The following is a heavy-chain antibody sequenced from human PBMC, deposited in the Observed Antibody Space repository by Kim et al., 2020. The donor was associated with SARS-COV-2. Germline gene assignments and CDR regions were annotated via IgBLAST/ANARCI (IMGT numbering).Heavy chain of an antibody. CDR2: IIPILGIA. CDR1: GGTFSSYT. J-gene: IGHJ5*02. V-gene: IGHV1-69*02. Sequence: SVKVSCKASGGTFSSYTISCVRQAPGQGLEWMGRIIPILGIANYAQKFQGRVTITADKSTSTAYMELSSLRSEDTAVYYCARAGVYCSSTSCYLGSESGFDPWGQGTLVTVSS. D-gene: IGHD2-2*01. CDR3: ARAGVYCSSTSCYLGSESGFDP.